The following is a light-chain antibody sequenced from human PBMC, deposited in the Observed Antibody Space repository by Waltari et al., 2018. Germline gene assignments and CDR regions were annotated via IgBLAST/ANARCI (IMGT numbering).Light chain of an antibody. CDR1: SGINVGSYR. J-gene: IGLJ2*01. V-gene: IGLV5-45*03. Sequence: QAVLTQPSSLSASPGASASPTCTLRSGINVGSYRIYWYQQKQGSPPQYLLRYKSDSDKHQDGRVPRRFSGSKDASANAGMLLISGLQSEDEADYYCMIWHNNAVVFGGGTTLTVL. CDR2: YKSDSDK. CDR3: MIWHNNAVV.